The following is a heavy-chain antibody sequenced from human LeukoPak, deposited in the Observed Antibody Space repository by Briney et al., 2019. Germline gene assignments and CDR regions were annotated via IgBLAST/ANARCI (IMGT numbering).Heavy chain of an antibody. Sequence: GGSLRLSCAASGFTFSSYAMHWVRQAPGKGLEWVAVISYDGSNKYYADSVKGRFTISRDNSKNTLYLQMDSLKTEDTALYYCTTTPSSDEDLRRGYWGQGTLVTVSS. CDR3: TTTPSSDEDLRRGY. V-gene: IGHV3-30-3*01. CDR2: ISYDGSNK. D-gene: IGHD1-14*01. J-gene: IGHJ4*02. CDR1: GFTFSSYA.